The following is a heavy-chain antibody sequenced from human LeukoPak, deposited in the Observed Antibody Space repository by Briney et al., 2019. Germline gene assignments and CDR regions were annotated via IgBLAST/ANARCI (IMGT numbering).Heavy chain of an antibody. CDR3: AKDPHYFASGSFDY. V-gene: IGHV3-30*02. Sequence: GGSLRLSCAASGFTFSSLGMHWVRQAPGKGLEWVAFIQYDESNKNYADSVKGRFTISRDNSRDTLYLQMNSLRPDDTAVYYCAKDPHYFASGSFDYWGQGTQVTVSS. CDR2: IQYDESNK. CDR1: GFTFSSLG. J-gene: IGHJ4*02. D-gene: IGHD3-10*01.